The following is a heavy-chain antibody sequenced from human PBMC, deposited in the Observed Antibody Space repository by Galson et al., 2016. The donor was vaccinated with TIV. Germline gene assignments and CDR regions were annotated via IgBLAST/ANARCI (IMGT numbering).Heavy chain of an antibody. CDR1: GFTFNTYA. V-gene: IGHV3-23*01. CDR3: AKDRITWTLRGAFDL. D-gene: IGHD3-16*01. Sequence: SGAEVKKPGESLKISCAASGFTFNTYAMSWVRQAPGKGLEWVSAMSGRGGTTFYTDSVKGRFTISRDDSKNTMYLQMTSLGADDSAVYYCAKDRITWTLRGAFDLWGLGTMVTVSS. CDR2: MSGRGGTT. J-gene: IGHJ3*01.